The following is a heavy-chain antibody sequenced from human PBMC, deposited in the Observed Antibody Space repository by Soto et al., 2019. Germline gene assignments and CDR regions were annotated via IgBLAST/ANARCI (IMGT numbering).Heavy chain of an antibody. V-gene: IGHV3-33*01. CDR3: ARAGARGSNWNDVGCGGNWFDP. J-gene: IGHJ5*02. CDR2: IWYDGSNK. D-gene: IGHD1-1*01. CDR1: GFTFSSYG. Sequence: QVQLVESGGGVVQPGRSLRLSCAASGFTFSSYGMHWVRQAPGKGLEWVAVIWYDGSNKYYADSVRGRFTISRDNSKNTLYVQMNSLRVEDTAVDYCARAGARGSNWNDVGCGGNWFDPWGQGTLVTVSS.